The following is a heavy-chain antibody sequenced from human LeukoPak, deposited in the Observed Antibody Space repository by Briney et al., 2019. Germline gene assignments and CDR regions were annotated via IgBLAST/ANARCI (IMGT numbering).Heavy chain of an antibody. Sequence: ASVKVSCKASGYTFTGYYMHWVRQAPGQGLEWMGWINPNSGGTNYAQKFQGRVTMTRDTSISTAYMELSRLGSDDTAVYYCARESGENLGYSYGYFYWGQGTLVTVSS. V-gene: IGHV1-2*02. CDR1: GYTFTGYY. J-gene: IGHJ4*02. CDR2: INPNSGGT. D-gene: IGHD5-18*01. CDR3: ARESGENLGYSYGYFY.